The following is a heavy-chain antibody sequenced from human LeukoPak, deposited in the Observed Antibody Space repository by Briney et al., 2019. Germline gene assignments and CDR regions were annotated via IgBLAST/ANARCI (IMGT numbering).Heavy chain of an antibody. CDR1: GYILSSYN. V-gene: IGHV1-46*01. CDR3: ARTYCAEDCSIRYFDY. Sequence: ASVKVSCKASGYILSSYNMHWVRQAPGQGLEWLGIINPSGGDTKYAQKYQGRVTLTRDKSTSTVYMELRSLTSDDTAVYYCARTYCAEDCSIRYFDYWGQGTLVTVSS. CDR2: INPSGGDT. D-gene: IGHD2-21*02. J-gene: IGHJ4*02.